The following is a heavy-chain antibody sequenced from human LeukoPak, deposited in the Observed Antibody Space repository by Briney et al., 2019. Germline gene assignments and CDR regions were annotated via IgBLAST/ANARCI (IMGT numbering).Heavy chain of an antibody. J-gene: IGHJ4*02. CDR2: IKQDGSEK. V-gene: IGHV3-7*02. D-gene: IGHD2-8*01. CDR1: GFTFRSYW. CDR3: AKMVREFYTISYYFDY. Sequence: PGASLILSCAASGFTFRSYWMSWVRQAPGKGLEWVANIKQDGSEKYYVDSVKGRFTISRDNAKNSLYLQMNSLRGEDAAVYYCAKMVREFYTISYYFDYWGQGTLVTVSS.